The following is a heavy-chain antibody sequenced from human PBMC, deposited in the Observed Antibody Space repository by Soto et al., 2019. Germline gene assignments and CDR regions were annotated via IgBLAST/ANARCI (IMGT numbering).Heavy chain of an antibody. D-gene: IGHD4-17*01. CDR3: ARKLSPSDYGDFDDFDY. J-gene: IGHJ4*02. CDR2: IFSNDEK. V-gene: IGHV2-26*01. Sequence: SGPTLVNPTQTLTLTCTFSGFSLSTSGMCVSWIRQPPGKALEWLAHIFSNDEKSYSTSLKSRLTISKDTSKSQVVLTMTNMDPVDTATYYCARKLSPSDYGDFDDFDYWGQGTLVTVSS. CDR1: GFSLSTSGMC.